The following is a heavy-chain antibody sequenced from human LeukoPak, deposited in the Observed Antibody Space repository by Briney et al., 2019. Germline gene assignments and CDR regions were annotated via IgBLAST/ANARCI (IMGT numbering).Heavy chain of an antibody. CDR3: ARLASVPG. D-gene: IGHD6-19*01. CDR2: IHPNSGGT. V-gene: IGHV1-2*02. CDR1: GYTFTGYY. J-gene: IGHJ1*01. Sequence: ASVKVSCKASGYTFTGYYLHWVRQAPGQGLEWMGWIHPNSGGTSYALRFQGRVTMTRDTSISTAYMELSSLRSDDTALYFCARLASVPGWGQGTLVTVSS.